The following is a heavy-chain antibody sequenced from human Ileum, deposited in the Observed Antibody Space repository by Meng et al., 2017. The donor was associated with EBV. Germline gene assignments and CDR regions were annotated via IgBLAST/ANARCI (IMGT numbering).Heavy chain of an antibody. Sequence: LKESGPGLVKPSETLSLPCTVSGGSISSYYWSWIRQPPGKGLEWIGYIYYSGSTNYNPSLKSRVTMSVDTSKNQFSLKLSSVTAADTAVYYCAKNRINMLDWGQGTLVTVSS. CDR1: GGSISSYY. J-gene: IGHJ4*02. V-gene: IGHV4-59*01. CDR2: IYYSGST. D-gene: IGHD3-10*02. CDR3: AKNRINMLD.